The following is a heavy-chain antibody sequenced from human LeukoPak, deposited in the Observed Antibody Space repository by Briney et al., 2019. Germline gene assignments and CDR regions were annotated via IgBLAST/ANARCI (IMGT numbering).Heavy chain of an antibody. CDR1: GLTFSNAW. V-gene: IGHV3-15*01. CDR2: IKSSAKRGTT. Sequence: PGGSLRLSCAASGLTFSNAWMSWVRQAPGKGLEWVGRIKSSAKRGTTDYAEPGKGRFTISRDDSKNPLYRQMNSLKTEVTSVYYGTKQVRGSYFAFEIWGQGTMVTVSS. CDR3: TKQVRGSYFAFEI. J-gene: IGHJ3*02. D-gene: IGHD1-26*01.